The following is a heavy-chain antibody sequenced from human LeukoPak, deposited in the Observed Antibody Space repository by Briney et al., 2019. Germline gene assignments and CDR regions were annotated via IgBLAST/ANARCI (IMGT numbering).Heavy chain of an antibody. CDR2: VSGSGDTP. V-gene: IGHV3-23*01. CDR1: GLTFSNYV. CDR3: AGTRWELLY. J-gene: IGHJ4*02. Sequence: GGSLRLSCAASGLTFSNYVMSWVRQAPGRGLEWVSGVSGSGDTPYYADSVKDRFTVSRDNSKNTVYLQINSLRAEDTAVYYCAGTRWELLYWGQGTLLTVSS. D-gene: IGHD1-26*01.